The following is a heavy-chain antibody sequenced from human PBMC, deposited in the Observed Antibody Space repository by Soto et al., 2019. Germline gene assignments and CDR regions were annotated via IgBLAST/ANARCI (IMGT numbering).Heavy chain of an antibody. Sequence: GGSLRLSCAASGFTFSSYGMHWVRQAPGKGLEWVAVIWYDGSNKYYADSVKGRFTISRDNSKNTLYLQMNSLRAEDTAVYYCARDLAEVTIFGVDPYGMDVWGQGTTVTVSS. CDR2: IWYDGSNK. CDR3: ARDLAEVTIFGVDPYGMDV. D-gene: IGHD3-3*01. J-gene: IGHJ6*02. V-gene: IGHV3-33*01. CDR1: GFTFSSYG.